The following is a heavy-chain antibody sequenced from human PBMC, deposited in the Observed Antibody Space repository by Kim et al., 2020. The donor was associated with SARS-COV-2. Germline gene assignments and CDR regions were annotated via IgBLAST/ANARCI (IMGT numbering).Heavy chain of an antibody. D-gene: IGHD6-19*01. V-gene: IGHV4-59*11. J-gene: IGHJ6*02. CDR3: AGSSVAGIVLGSNCYYGIDV. CDR2: IYYSGST. Sequence: SETLSLTCTVSGDSISNHYWSWIRQPPGKGLEWIGHIYYSGSTNYNPSLKSRVTISVDMSKNQFSLKLSSVTAADTAIYYCAGSSVAGIVLGSNCYYGIDVWGQGSTVTVAS. CDR1: GDSISNHY.